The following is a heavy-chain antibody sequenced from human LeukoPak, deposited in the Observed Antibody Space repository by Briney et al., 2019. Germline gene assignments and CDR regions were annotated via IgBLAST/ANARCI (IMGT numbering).Heavy chain of an antibody. Sequence: SETLSLTCAVYGGSFSGYYWSWIRQPPGKGLEWIGEIYHSGSTNYNPSLKSRVTISVDTSKNQFSLKLSSVTAADTAVYYCAREGFTIFGVVTADAFDIWGQGTMVTVSS. CDR1: GGSFSGYY. J-gene: IGHJ3*02. V-gene: IGHV4-34*01. CDR3: AREGFTIFGVVTADAFDI. D-gene: IGHD3-3*01. CDR2: IYHSGST.